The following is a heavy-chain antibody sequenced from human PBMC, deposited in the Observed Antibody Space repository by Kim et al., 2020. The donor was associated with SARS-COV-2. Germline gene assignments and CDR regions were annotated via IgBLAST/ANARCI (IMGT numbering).Heavy chain of an antibody. CDR2: ISAYNGNT. J-gene: IGHJ6*02. V-gene: IGHV1-18*04. Sequence: ASVKVSCKASGYTFTSYGISWVRQAPGQGLEWMGWISAYNGNTNYAQKLQGRVTMTTDTSTSTAYMELRSLRSDDTAVYYCARVITMVRGSNYYYYGMDVWGQGTTVTVSS. CDR3: ARVITMVRGSNYYYYGMDV. CDR1: GYTFTSYG. D-gene: IGHD3-10*01.